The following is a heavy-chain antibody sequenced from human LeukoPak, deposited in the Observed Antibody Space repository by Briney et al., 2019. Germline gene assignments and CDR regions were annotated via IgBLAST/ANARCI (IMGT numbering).Heavy chain of an antibody. CDR3: VKDGSGSYYTYYFDY. D-gene: IGHD3-10*01. J-gene: IGHJ4*02. CDR2: ISSNGGNT. V-gene: IGHV3-64D*06. CDR1: GFTFSRYA. Sequence: GGSLRLSCSASGFTFSRYAMHWCRQAPGKELEYVSAISSNGGNTYYTYTVKGRFTISRDNSKNTLYLQMSRLRAKDTAVYYCVKDGSGSYYTYYFDYWGQGTLVTVSS.